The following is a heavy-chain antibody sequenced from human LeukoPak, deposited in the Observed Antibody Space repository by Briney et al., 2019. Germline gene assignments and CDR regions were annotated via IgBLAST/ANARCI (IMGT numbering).Heavy chain of an antibody. CDR1: GFTFSSYW. CDR2: IKQDGSEK. J-gene: IGHJ5*02. Sequence: GGSLRLSCAASGFTFSSYWMSWVRPAPGKGLEWVANIKQDGSEKYYVDSVKGRFTISRDNAKNSLYLQMNSLRAEDTAVYYCARSLNHYCSGGSCYMLDPWGQGTLVTVSS. D-gene: IGHD2-15*01. V-gene: IGHV3-7*01. CDR3: ARSLNHYCSGGSCYMLDP.